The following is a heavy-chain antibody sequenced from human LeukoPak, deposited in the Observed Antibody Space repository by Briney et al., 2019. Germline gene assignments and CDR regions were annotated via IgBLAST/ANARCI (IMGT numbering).Heavy chain of an antibody. CDR2: ITKSGDQT. J-gene: IGHJ3*02. CDR1: GITFSNSA. CDR3: AKDRCSSTSCSNLGAFDI. D-gene: IGHD2-2*01. V-gene: IGHV3-23*01. Sequence: PGGSLRLSCVPSGITFSNSALSWVRQAPGKGLEWVSTITKSGDQTHYADSVKGRFTISRDNSKNTLYLQMNSLRAEDTAVYYCAKDRCSSTSCSNLGAFDIWGQGTMVTVSS.